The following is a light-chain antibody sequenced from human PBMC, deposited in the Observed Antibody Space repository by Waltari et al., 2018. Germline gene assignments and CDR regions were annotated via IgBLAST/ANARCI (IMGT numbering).Light chain of an antibody. Sequence: DIVMTQSPDSLAVSLGERATINCKSSQSVLYSSNDKNYLAWYQQKPGQPPKLLVYWASTPESGVPDRFSGSGSGTDFTLTISSLQAEDVAVYYCQQYYRSRTFGQGTKVEIK. V-gene: IGKV4-1*01. J-gene: IGKJ1*01. CDR2: WAS. CDR3: QQYYRSRT. CDR1: QSVLYSSNDKNY.